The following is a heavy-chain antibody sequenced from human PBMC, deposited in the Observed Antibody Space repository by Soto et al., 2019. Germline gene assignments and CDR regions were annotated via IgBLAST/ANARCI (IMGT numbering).Heavy chain of an antibody. CDR2: IASNHGTT. CDR1: GFTFSDYA. D-gene: IGHD4-17*01. Sequence: GGSLRLSCVASGFTFSDYAMRWIRQAPGKGLDWVSTIASNHGTTYADSVRGRFTISRDNSKNTLYLQMTSLGGDDTAMYFCAKGSYGDYDWGQGTLVTVSS. V-gene: IGHV3-23*01. J-gene: IGHJ4*02. CDR3: AKGSYGDYD.